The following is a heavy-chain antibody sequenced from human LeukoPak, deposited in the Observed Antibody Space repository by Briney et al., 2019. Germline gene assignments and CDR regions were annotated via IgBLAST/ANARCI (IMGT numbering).Heavy chain of an antibody. D-gene: IGHD2-2*01. Sequence: SETLSLTCTVSGGSISSSSYYWGWIRQPPGKGLEWIGSIYYSGSTYYNPSLKSRATISVDTSKNQFSLKLSSVTAADTAVYYCAVPAAMPVDYYYMDVWGKGTTVTVSS. J-gene: IGHJ6*03. CDR3: AVPAAMPVDYYYMDV. CDR2: IYYSGST. CDR1: GGSISSSSYY. V-gene: IGHV4-39*07.